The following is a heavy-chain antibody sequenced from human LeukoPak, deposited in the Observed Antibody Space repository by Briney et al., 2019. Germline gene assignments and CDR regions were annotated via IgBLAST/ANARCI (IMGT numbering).Heavy chain of an antibody. CDR3: TRTYYYDSSGYYLLDY. CDR2: IRSKANSYAT. CDR1: GFTFSGSA. J-gene: IGHJ4*02. Sequence: PGGSLRLSCAASGFTFSGSAMHWVRQASGKGLEWVGRIRSKANSYATAYAASVKGRFTISRDDSKNTAYLQMNSLKTEDTAVYYCTRTYYYDSSGYYLLDYWGQGTLVTVSS. D-gene: IGHD3-22*01. V-gene: IGHV3-73*01.